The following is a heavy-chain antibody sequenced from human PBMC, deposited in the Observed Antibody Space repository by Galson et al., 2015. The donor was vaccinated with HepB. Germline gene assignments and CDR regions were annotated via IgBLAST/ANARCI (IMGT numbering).Heavy chain of an antibody. CDR2: MKQDGSEI. J-gene: IGHJ4*02. CDR3: ARGRWKQLFDY. V-gene: IGHV3-7*01. D-gene: IGHD6-13*01. Sequence: SLRLSCAASGFTFSSYWMSWVRQAPGKGLEWVANMKQDGSEIYYVDSVKGRFTISRDNAKNSLYLQMNSLRAEDTAVYYCARGRWKQLFDYWGQGTLVTVSS. CDR1: GFTFSSYW.